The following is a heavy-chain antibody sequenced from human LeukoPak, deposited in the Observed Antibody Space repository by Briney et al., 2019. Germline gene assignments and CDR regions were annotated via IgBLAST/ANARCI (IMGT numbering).Heavy chain of an antibody. D-gene: IGHD3-3*01. CDR2: IAFDGSRK. V-gene: IGHV3-30*03. J-gene: IGHJ5*02. CDR3: TRYDSSRFDP. Sequence: GGSQRLSCTAWGFTFSGYGMHWVRQAPDKGLEWVTGIAFDGSRKHYADSVKGRFTISRDNSRNTMDLQMNSLRVEDTAVYHCTRYDSSRFDPWGQGTLVIVSS. CDR1: GFTFSGYG.